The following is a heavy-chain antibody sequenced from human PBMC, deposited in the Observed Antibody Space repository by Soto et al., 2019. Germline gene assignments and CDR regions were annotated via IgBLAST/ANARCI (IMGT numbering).Heavy chain of an antibody. CDR2: ISGNGVTT. D-gene: IGHD1-26*01. CDR3: VKGLWDLFRYFDY. CDR1: GFGFTSHA. V-gene: IGHV3-23*01. Sequence: EVQLLESGGGLVQPGGSLRLSGAASGFGFTSHAMGWVRQAPGKGLEWVSLISGNGVTTYYADSMKGRVAISRDNAKNTVYFEMNSLRGEDTAVYYCVKGLWDLFRYFDYWGQGTLVTVSS. J-gene: IGHJ4*02.